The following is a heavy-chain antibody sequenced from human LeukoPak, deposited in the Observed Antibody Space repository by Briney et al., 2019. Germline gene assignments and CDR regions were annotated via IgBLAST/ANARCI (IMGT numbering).Heavy chain of an antibody. Sequence: ASVKVSCKASGYAFTDYYIHWVRQAPGQGLEWMGWIIPNSGDTNYAQKFQGRVTMTRDTSITTAYMELSSLRSDDTAVYFCTITRVLLVYDRFAPWGQGTLVTVSS. CDR3: TITRVLLVYDRFAP. V-gene: IGHV1-2*02. J-gene: IGHJ5*02. CDR1: GYAFTDYY. D-gene: IGHD2-8*01. CDR2: IIPNSGDT.